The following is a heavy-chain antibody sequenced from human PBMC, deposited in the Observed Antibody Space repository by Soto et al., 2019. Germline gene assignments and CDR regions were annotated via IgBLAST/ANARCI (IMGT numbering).Heavy chain of an antibody. V-gene: IGHV4-34*01. D-gene: IGHD3-10*01. Sequence: SETLSLTCAVYGGSFSGYYWSWIRQPPGKGLEWIGEINHSGSTNYNPSLKSRVTISVDTSKNQFSLKLSSVTAADTAVYYCARGRRGSGSYLFYYYYGMDVWGQGTTVTVSS. CDR3: ARGRRGSGSYLFYYYYGMDV. CDR1: GGSFSGYY. CDR2: INHSGST. J-gene: IGHJ6*02.